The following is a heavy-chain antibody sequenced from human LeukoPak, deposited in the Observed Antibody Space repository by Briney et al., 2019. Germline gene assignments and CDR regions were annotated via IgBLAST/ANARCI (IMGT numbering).Heavy chain of an antibody. V-gene: IGHV4-59*01. D-gene: IGHD1-26*01. CDR3: ARSYSGSYLNWFDP. CDR1: GGSISSYY. J-gene: IGHJ5*02. Sequence: SETLSLTCTVSGGSISSYYWSWIRQPPGKGLEWVGYIYYSGSTNYNPPLKRRVTISVDTTKNQFSLKLSSVTAADTAVYYCARSYSGSYLNWFDPWGQGTLVTVSS. CDR2: IYYSGST.